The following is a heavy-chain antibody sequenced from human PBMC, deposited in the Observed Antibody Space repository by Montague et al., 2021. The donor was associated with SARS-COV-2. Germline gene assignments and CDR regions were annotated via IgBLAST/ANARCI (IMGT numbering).Heavy chain of an antibody. J-gene: IGHJ4*02. CDR3: AREIYTGASYYY. CDR2: INKGGYGT. Sequence: SLRLSCAASGFTFSDYYMAWLRQAPGKGLEWIADINKGGYGTHYADSLGGRFTISRDNAKNSLYLQMNSLRDEDTAVYFCAREIYTGASYYYWGQGALVTVSS. CDR1: GFTFSDYY. V-gene: IGHV3-11*01. D-gene: IGHD7-27*01.